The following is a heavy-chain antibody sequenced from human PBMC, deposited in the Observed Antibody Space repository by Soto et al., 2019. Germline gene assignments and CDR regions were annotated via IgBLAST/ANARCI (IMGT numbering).Heavy chain of an antibody. Sequence: ASVKVSCKASGYTFTHYHVYWVRQAPGRGLEWLGMINPSGGSTTYAQNLQGRVTMTRDTSTNTVYMELSSLRSEDTAVYYCATEANHSSGYTRYFQHWGQGTLVIVS. CDR1: GYTFTHYH. CDR3: ATEANHSSGYTRYFQH. CDR2: INPSGGST. D-gene: IGHD3-22*01. V-gene: IGHV1-46*01. J-gene: IGHJ1*01.